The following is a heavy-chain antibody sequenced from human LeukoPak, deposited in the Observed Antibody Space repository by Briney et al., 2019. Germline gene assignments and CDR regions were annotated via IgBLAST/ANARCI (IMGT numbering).Heavy chain of an antibody. V-gene: IGHV3-23*01. CDR3: AKPGGPGIAARGAFDL. Sequence: GGSLRLSCAASGFTFNNYALNWVRQAPGKGLEWVSSISGPATTTYYADSVRGRFTISRDNSKNTLYLQMNSLRAEDTALYYCAKPGGPGIAARGAFDLWGPGTMVTVSS. D-gene: IGHD6-25*01. J-gene: IGHJ3*01. CDR1: GFTFNNYA. CDR2: ISGPATTT.